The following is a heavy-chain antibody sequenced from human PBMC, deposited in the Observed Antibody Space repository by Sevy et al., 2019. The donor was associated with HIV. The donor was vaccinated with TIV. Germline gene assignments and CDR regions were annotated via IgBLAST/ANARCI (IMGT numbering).Heavy chain of an antibody. Sequence: SETLSLTCTVSGGSINSDSYYWGWIRQPPGKGLEWIGNIYYSGTTYYNPSLKSRVTISVDTSKNQFSLKLSSETAADTAVYYCARFEYGDYVSHFEYWGQGTLVTVSS. CDR3: ARFEYGDYVSHFEY. CDR2: IYYSGTT. D-gene: IGHD2-21*02. CDR1: GGSINSDSYY. J-gene: IGHJ4*02. V-gene: IGHV4-39*01.